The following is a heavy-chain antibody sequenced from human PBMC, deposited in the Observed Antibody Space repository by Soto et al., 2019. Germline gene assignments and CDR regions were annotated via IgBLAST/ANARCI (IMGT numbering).Heavy chain of an antibody. CDR2: IYYGGST. D-gene: IGHD7-27*01. CDR1: CDSISTDY. J-gene: IGHJ4*02. CDR3: AKNWNWGSLVH. V-gene: IGHV4-59*08. Sequence: SETLSLTCTVSCDSISTDYWSWIRQSPGKGLEWIGFIYYGGSTNSNPSLKSRVTISVDTPKNQFSLKLSSVTAADTAVYYCAKNWNWGSLVHWGQGTLVTVS.